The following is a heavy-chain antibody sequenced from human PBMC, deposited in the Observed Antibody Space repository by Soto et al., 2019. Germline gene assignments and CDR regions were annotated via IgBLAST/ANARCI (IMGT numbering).Heavy chain of an antibody. CDR2: ISSSSSYI. J-gene: IGHJ5*02. D-gene: IGHD6-19*01. CDR3: ARDHRRAVAGVRRVNWFDP. CDR1: GFTFSSYS. V-gene: IGHV3-21*01. Sequence: EVQLVESGGGLVKPGGSLRLSCAASGFTFSSYSMNWVRQAPGKGLEWVSSISSSSSYIYYADSVKGRFTISRDNAKNSLYLQMNSLRSEDTAVYYCARDHRRAVAGVRRVNWFDPWGQGTLVTVSS.